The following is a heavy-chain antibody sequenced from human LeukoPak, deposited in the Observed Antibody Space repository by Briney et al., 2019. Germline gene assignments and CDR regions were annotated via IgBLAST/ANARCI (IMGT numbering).Heavy chain of an antibody. D-gene: IGHD2-15*01. CDR3: AKLVLRDYFDY. Sequence: GGPLRLSCAASGFTFSSYGMHWVPQAPGKGLEWVADISYDGSNKYYADSVKGRFTISRDNSKNTLYLQMNSLRAEDTAVYYCAKLVLRDYFDYWGQGTLVTVSS. CDR1: GFTFSSYG. J-gene: IGHJ4*02. V-gene: IGHV3-30*18. CDR2: ISYDGSNK.